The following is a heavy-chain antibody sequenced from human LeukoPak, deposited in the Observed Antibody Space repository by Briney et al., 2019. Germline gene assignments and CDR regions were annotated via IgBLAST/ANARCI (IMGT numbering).Heavy chain of an antibody. J-gene: IGHJ5*02. CDR3: ARRVSGDYGHWFDP. V-gene: IGHV4-61*01. D-gene: IGHD4-17*01. CDR1: GGSVSSGNYY. CDR2: NSYSGSA. Sequence: SETLSLTCTVSGGSVSSGNYYWTWIRQPPGEGLEWIGYNSYSGSANYNPSLKSRVTILLDTSKNQFSLKLSSVTAADAAIYSCARRVSGDYGHWFDPWGQGTLVTVSS.